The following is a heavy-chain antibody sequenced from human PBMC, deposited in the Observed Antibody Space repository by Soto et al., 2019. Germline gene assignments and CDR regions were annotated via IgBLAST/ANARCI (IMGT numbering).Heavy chain of an antibody. V-gene: IGHV4-39*01. Sequence: SETLSLTCTVSGGSISSSSYYWGWIRQPPGKGLEWIGSIYYSGSTYYNPSLKSRVTISVDTSKNQFSLKLSSVTAADTAVYYCAGGATIVTGGYYFDYWGQGTLVTVSS. J-gene: IGHJ4*02. CDR1: GGSISSSSYY. CDR2: IYYSGST. D-gene: IGHD1-26*01. CDR3: AGGATIVTGGYYFDY.